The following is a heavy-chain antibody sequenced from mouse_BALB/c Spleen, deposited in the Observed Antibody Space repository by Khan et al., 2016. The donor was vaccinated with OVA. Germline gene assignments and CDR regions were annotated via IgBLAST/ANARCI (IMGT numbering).Heavy chain of an antibody. CDR2: IAPGSGST. J-gene: IGHJ2*01. V-gene: IGHV1S41*01. CDR1: GYTFTSYW. CDR3: ARKLYYFDY. Sequence: DLVKPGASVKLSCKASGYTFTSYWINWIKQRPGQGLEWIGRIAPGSGSTDSNEMFQGKATLTVDTSSSTASIQFNSLSSEDSAVYFCARKLYYFDYWGQGTTLTVSS.